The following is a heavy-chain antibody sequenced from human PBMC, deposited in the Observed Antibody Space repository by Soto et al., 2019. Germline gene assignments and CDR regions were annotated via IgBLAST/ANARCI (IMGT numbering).Heavy chain of an antibody. V-gene: IGHV1-69*06. CDR1: GGTFSSYA. CDR2: IIPIFGTA. D-gene: IGHD5-12*01. Sequence: VASVKVSCKASGGTFSSYAISWVRQAPGQGLEWMGGIIPIFGTANYAQKFQGRVTITADKFTSTAYMELSSLRSEDTAVYYCARDENSGYDHYYYYGMDVWGQGTTVTVSS. CDR3: ARDENSGYDHYYYYGMDV. J-gene: IGHJ6*02.